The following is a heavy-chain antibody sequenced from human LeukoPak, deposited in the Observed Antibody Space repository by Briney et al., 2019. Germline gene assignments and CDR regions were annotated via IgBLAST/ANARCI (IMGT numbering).Heavy chain of an antibody. CDR3: AKGLLTSGYYYGHYYYYMDV. D-gene: IGHD3-22*01. CDR1: GFTFSSYA. Sequence: TGGSLSLSCAASGFTFSSYAMSWVRQPPGKGLEWLSIISGGGGNTHYAGSVKGRFTISRDNSKNTLNLQMNTLRAEDTAIYYCAKGLLTSGYYYGHYYYYMDVWGKGTTVTVSS. CDR2: ISGGGGNT. V-gene: IGHV3-23*01. J-gene: IGHJ6*03.